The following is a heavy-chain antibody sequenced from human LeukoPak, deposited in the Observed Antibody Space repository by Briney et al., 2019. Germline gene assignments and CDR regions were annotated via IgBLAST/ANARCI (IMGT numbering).Heavy chain of an antibody. D-gene: IGHD6-19*01. CDR3: ARGSGYSSFDY. Sequence: SETLSLTCTVSSGSISNYYWSWIRQPAGKGLEWIGRMYTSGSTNYNPSLKSRVAISVDKSKNQVSLKLNSVTTADTAVYYCARGSGYSSFDYWGQGTLVTVSP. V-gene: IGHV4-4*07. CDR1: SGSISNYY. J-gene: IGHJ4*02. CDR2: MYTSGST.